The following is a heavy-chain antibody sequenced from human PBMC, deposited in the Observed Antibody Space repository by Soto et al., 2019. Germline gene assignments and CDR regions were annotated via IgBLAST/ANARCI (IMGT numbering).Heavy chain of an antibody. V-gene: IGHV4-34*01. J-gene: IGHJ4*02. D-gene: IGHD6-6*01. CDR3: ARGRIAARHYFDY. Sequence: PSETLSLTCAVYGGSFSGYYWSWIRQPPGKGLEWIGEINHSGSTNYNPSLKSRVTISVDTSKNQFSLKLSSVTAADTAVYYCARGRIAARHYFDYWGQGTLVTVSS. CDR1: GGSFSGYY. CDR2: INHSGST.